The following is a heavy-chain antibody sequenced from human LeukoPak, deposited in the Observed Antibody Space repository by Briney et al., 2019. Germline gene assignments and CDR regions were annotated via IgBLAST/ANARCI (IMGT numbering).Heavy chain of an antibody. D-gene: IGHD6-13*01. CDR2: ISWNSRSI. CDR1: GFTFNEYA. V-gene: IGHV3-9*03. J-gene: IGHJ4*02. CDR3: AKEGSSWSTFDY. Sequence: GGSLRLSCATSGFTFNEYAMYWVRQAPGKGLEWVSGISWNSRSIAYADSVKGRFTISRDNAKNSLYLQMNSLRAEDMALYYCAKEGSSWSTFDYWGQGTLVTVSS.